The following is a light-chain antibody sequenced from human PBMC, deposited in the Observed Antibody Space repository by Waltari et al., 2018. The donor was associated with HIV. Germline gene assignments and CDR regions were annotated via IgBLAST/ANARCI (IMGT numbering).Light chain of an antibody. Sequence: QSALTQPPAASGSPGQSVTISCTGTSNDIGPYNYVSWYQQHPDKAPRLLIYEVKKSPSGGPGLFSGSKSGNTASLPGSGLQAEDKADYYCSSYAGSGNLLLFGGGTKVTVL. CDR3: SSYAGSGNLLL. CDR2: EVK. V-gene: IGLV2-8*01. CDR1: SNDIGPYNY. J-gene: IGLJ6*01.